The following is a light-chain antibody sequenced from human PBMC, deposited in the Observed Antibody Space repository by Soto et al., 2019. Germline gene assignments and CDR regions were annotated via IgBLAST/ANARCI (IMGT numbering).Light chain of an antibody. CDR3: SSYAGYSNLV. CDR2: EVN. CDR1: SSDVGDYNY. V-gene: IGLV2-8*01. Sequence: QSALTQPPSASGSPGQSVTISCTGTSSDVGDYNYVSWYQQHPGKAPKLMIYEVNKRPSEVPDRFSGSKSGNTASLTVSGLQAEDEADYYCSSYAGYSNLVFGGGTKLTVL. J-gene: IGLJ2*01.